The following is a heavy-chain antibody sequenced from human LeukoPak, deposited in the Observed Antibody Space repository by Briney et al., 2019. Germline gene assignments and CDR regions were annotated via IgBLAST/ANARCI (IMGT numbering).Heavy chain of an antibody. V-gene: IGHV3-11*04. J-gene: IGHJ4*02. CDR3: ARDTVGATHFDY. CDR2: ISSSGSTI. CDR1: GFTFSDYY. Sequence: PGGSLRLSCAASGFTFSDYYMSWLRQAPGKGLEWVSYISSSGSTIYYADSVEGRFTISRDNAKNSLYLQMDSLRAEDTAVYYCARDTVGATHFDYWGQGTLVTVSS. D-gene: IGHD1-26*01.